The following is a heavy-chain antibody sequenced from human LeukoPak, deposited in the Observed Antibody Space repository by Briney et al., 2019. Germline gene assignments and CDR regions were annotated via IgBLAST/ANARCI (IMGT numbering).Heavy chain of an antibody. Sequence: ASVTVSCKASGYTFTVYYMHWVRQAPGQGLEWMGWINPNSGGTNYAQKFQGRVTMTRDTSISTAYMELSRLRSDDTAVYYCASTNYDFWNYYGMDVWGQGTTVTVSS. CDR3: ASTNYDFWNYYGMDV. CDR1: GYTFTVYY. J-gene: IGHJ6*02. V-gene: IGHV1-2*02. CDR2: INPNSGGT. D-gene: IGHD3-3*01.